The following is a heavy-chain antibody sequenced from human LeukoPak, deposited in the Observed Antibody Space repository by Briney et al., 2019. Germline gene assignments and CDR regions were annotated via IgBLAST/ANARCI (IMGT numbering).Heavy chain of an antibody. J-gene: IGHJ4*02. CDR2: ISDHESGSNE. CDR3: ARSRGYCGGEAQCDFTY. V-gene: IGHV3-30-3*01. Sequence: GGSLRLSCAASGFTFSSYAFHWVRQAPGKGLEWVALISDHESGSNEYYAASVKGRFTISRDNSRKTLSLQMNTLRIEDTAVYYCARSRGYCGGEAQCDFTYWGQGTLVTVSS. D-gene: IGHD2-21*01. CDR1: GFTFSSYA.